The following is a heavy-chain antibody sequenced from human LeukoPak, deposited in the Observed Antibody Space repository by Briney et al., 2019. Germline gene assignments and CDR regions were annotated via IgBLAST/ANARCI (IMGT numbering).Heavy chain of an antibody. D-gene: IGHD1-26*01. CDR2: ISAYNGNT. V-gene: IGHV1-18*01. CDR3: ARDMYSGSYYSMDHDAFDI. Sequence: ASVKVSCKASGYTFTSYGISWVRQAPGQGLEWMGWISAYNGNTNYAQKLQGRVTMTTDTSTSTAYMELRSLGSDDTAVYYCARDMYSGSYYSMDHDAFDIWGQGTMVTVSS. J-gene: IGHJ3*02. CDR1: GYTFTSYG.